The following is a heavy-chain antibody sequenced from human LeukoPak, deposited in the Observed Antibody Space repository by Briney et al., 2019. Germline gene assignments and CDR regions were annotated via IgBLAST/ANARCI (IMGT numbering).Heavy chain of an antibody. CDR1: GGSISSYY. V-gene: IGHV4-59*05. J-gene: IGHJ4*02. Sequence: PSETLSLTCTVSGGSISSYYWSWIRQPPGKGLEWIGSIYYSGSTYYNPSLKSRVTISVDTSKNQFSLKLSSVTAADTAVYYCARLVVPVKFDYWGQGTLVTVSS. CDR3: ARLVVPVKFDY. CDR2: IYYSGST. D-gene: IGHD2-8*02.